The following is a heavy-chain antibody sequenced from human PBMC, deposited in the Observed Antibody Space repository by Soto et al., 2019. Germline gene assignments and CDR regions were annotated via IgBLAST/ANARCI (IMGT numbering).Heavy chain of an antibody. CDR2: IIPIFGTA. CDR3: ARDRIRLWSGYYNPYYYYGMDV. Sequence: SVKVSCKASGGTFSSYAISWVRQAPGQGLEWMGGIIPIFGTANYAQKFQGRVTITADKSTSTAYMELSSLRSEDTAVYYCARDRIRLWSGYYNPYYYYGMDVWGRGTTVTVSS. V-gene: IGHV1-69*06. CDR1: GGTFSSYA. J-gene: IGHJ6*02. D-gene: IGHD3-3*01.